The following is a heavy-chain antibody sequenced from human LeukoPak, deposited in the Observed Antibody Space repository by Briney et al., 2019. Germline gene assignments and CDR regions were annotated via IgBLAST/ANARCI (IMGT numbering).Heavy chain of an antibody. J-gene: IGHJ5*02. D-gene: IGHD6-6*01. V-gene: IGHV1-18*04. CDR1: GYTFTGYY. CDR3: ARGDRIAARPKWFDP. CDR2: ISAYNGNT. Sequence: ASVKVSCKASGYTFTGYYMHWVRQAPGQGLEWMGWISAYNGNTNYAQKLQGRVTMTTDTSTSTAYMELRSLRSDDTAVYYCARGDRIAARPKWFDPWGQGTLVTVSS.